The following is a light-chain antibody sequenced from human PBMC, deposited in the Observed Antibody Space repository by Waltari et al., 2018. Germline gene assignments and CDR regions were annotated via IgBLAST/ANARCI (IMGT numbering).Light chain of an antibody. CDR1: QSISRL. CDR2: DSS. CDR3: HQSYTTPLT. Sequence: LQLTQSPSSLSASVCDRVTQTWRASQSISRLLNWYQQKPGKAPELMIYDSSSLQTGVPARFSGSGSGTDFTITISSLLPEDFATYYCHQSYTTPLTFGQGTRVEIK. V-gene: IGKV1-39*01. J-gene: IGKJ1*01.